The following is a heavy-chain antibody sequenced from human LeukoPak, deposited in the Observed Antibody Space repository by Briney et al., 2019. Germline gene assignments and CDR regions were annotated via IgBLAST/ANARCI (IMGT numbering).Heavy chain of an antibody. D-gene: IGHD5-18*01. V-gene: IGHV3-30-3*01. CDR2: ISYDGSNK. CDR1: GFTFSSYA. CDR3: ARERVQLDI. Sequence: PGRSLRLSCAASGFTFSSYAMHWVRQAPGKGLGWVAVISYDGSNKYYAYSVKGRFTISRDKSKNTLYLQMNSLRAEDTAVYYCARERVQLDIWGKGTLASVSS. J-gene: IGHJ1*01.